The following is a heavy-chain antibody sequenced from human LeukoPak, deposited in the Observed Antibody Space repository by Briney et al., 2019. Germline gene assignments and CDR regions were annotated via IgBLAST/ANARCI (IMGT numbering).Heavy chain of an antibody. CDR2: ITTSDGNT. V-gene: IGHV3-23*01. CDR1: GFTFSSYT. J-gene: IGHJ3*02. CDR3: AKDRSDYGGYPPGAFDI. Sequence: TGGSLRLYCAASGFTFSSYTMSWVRQAPGKGLEWVSTITTSDGNTYYADSVKGRFTVSRDNSKNTLFLQMNSLRAEDTAVYYCAKDRSDYGGYPPGAFDIWGQGTMVTVSS. D-gene: IGHD4-17*01.